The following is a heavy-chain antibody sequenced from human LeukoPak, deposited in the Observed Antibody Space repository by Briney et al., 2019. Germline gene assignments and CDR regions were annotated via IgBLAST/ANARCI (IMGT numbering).Heavy chain of an antibody. D-gene: IGHD1-26*01. V-gene: IGHV1-69*05. CDR2: IIPIFGTA. Sequence: SVKVSCKASGGTFSGYAISWVRQAPGQGLEWMGGIIPIFGTANYAQKFQGRVTITTDESTSTAYMELSSLRSEDTAVYYCASAIREPLLHYWGQGTLVTVSS. J-gene: IGHJ4*02. CDR1: GGTFSGYA. CDR3: ASAIREPLLHY.